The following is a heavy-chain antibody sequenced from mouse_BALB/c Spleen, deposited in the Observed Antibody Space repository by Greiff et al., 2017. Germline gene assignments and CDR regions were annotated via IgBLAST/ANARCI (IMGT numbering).Heavy chain of an antibody. CDR1: GFTFSSFG. Sequence: EVNVVESGGGLVQPGGSRKLSCAASGFTFSSFGMHWVRQAPEKGLEWVAYISSGSSTIYYADTVKGRFTISRDNPKNTLFLQMTSLRSEDTAMYYCARCPYGSSSFDYWGQGTTLTVSS. J-gene: IGHJ2*01. V-gene: IGHV5-17*02. D-gene: IGHD1-1*01. CDR3: ARCPYGSSSFDY. CDR2: ISSGSSTI.